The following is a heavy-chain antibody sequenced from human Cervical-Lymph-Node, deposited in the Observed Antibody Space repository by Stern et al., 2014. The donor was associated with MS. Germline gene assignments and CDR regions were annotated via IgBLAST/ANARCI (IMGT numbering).Heavy chain of an antibody. CDR1: RFTFSSYG. D-gene: IGHD2-15*01. V-gene: IGHV3-30*03. Sequence: VQLVESGGGVVRPGRSLRLSCAASRFTFSSYGMHWVRQAPGKGLEWVGIISHDGSKKYYADSVKGRFTISRDNSKNTLYLQMNSLRAEDTAVYYCTRAVFCSGGSCYSYYYYSGRDVWGHGTTVTVSS. CDR3: TRAVFCSGGSCYSYYYYSGRDV. J-gene: IGHJ6*02. CDR2: ISHDGSKK.